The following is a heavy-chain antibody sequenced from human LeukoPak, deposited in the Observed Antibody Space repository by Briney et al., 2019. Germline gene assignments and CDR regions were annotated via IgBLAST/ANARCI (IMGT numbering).Heavy chain of an antibody. V-gene: IGHV3-30*02. CDR1: GFTFSSYG. J-gene: IGHJ6*03. Sequence: GGSLRLSCAASGFTFSSYGMHWVRQAPGKGLEWVAFIRYDGSNKYYADSVKGRFTISRDNSKNTLYLQMNSLRAEDTAVYYCAKTILLQPSYYYYYYMDVWGKGTTVTVSS. D-gene: IGHD2-21*01. CDR3: AKTILLQPSYYYYYYMDV. CDR2: IRYDGSNK.